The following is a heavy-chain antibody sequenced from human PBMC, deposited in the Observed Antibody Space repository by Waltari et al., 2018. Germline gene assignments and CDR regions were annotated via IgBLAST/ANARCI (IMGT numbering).Heavy chain of an antibody. J-gene: IGHJ1*01. V-gene: IGHV4-61*02. CDR1: GEPIRAEVSRCTY. CDR2: IYSRGAV. CDR3: ANRGVGNYFKYFRL. Sequence: QVQLQESGPGLVKPTPTLSLTCTVSGEPIRAEVSRCTYWPWIRQPAGKGLEWIGHIYSRGAVDYNPSLRSRVTISLDTPKSHFTLKLTAVTAADTAVYYCANRGVGNYFKYFRLWSPGTLVTVSS. D-gene: IGHD1-7*01.